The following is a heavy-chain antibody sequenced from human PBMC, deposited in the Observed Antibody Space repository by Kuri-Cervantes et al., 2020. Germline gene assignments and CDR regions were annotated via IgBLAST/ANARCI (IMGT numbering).Heavy chain of an antibody. CDR3: ARDSQYYYDSSGSDAFDI. D-gene: IGHD3-22*01. V-gene: IGHV4-31*03. CDR2: IYYSGST. Sequence: SETLSLTCTVSGGSISSGGYYWSWTRQHPGKGLEWIGYIYYSGSTYYNPSLKSRVTISVDTSKNQFSLKLSSVTAADTAVYYCARDSQYYYDSSGSDAFDIWGQGTMVTVSS. J-gene: IGHJ3*02. CDR1: GGSISSGGYY.